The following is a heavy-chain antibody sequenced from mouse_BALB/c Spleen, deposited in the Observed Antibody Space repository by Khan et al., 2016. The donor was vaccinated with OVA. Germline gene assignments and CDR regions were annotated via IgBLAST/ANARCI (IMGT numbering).Heavy chain of an antibody. CDR1: GYTFTKNG. Sequence: QIQLVQSGPELKKPGETVKISCKASGYTFTKNGMNWVKQAPGKGLKWMGWINTNTGEPTYAEEFKGRIAFSLETSASPAYLQINNLKNEDTGTYFCARSHWLLPAMDYWGQGTSVTVSS. CDR3: ARSHWLLPAMDY. CDR2: INTNTGEP. V-gene: IGHV9-3*02. D-gene: IGHD2-3*01. J-gene: IGHJ4*01.